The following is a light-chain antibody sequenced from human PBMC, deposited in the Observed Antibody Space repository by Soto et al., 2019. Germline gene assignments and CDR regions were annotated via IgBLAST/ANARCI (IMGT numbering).Light chain of an antibody. CDR3: QSYDSSLSGSV. CDR2: ANS. Sequence: QAVVTQPPSVSGAPGQRVTISCTGSSSNIGAGYDVHWYQQVPGTAPKLLIYANSNRPSGVPDRFSGSKSGSSGSLAITGLKAEDEADYYCQSYDSSLSGSVFGGGTKLTVL. CDR1: SSNIGAGYD. V-gene: IGLV1-40*01. J-gene: IGLJ2*01.